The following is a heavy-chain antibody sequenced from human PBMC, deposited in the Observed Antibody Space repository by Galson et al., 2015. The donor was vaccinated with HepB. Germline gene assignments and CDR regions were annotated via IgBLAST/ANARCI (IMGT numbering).Heavy chain of an antibody. J-gene: IGHJ3*02. CDR1: GDSVSSSSPI. V-gene: IGHV6-1*01. D-gene: IGHD3-10*01. CDR3: ARGYYYGSGSYYYDAFDI. Sequence: CAISGDSVSSSSPIWHWIRQSPSRGLEWLGRTYYRSKWYNDYAVSVKSRITINPDTSKNQFSLQLNSVTPEDTAVYYCARGYYYGSGSYYYDAFDIWGQGTMVTVSS. CDR2: TYYRSKWYN.